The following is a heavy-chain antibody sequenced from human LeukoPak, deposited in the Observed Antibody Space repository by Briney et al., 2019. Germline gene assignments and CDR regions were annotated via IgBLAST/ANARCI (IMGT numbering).Heavy chain of an antibody. J-gene: IGHJ3*02. Sequence: ASVKVSCKASGYTFTSYGISWVRQAPGQGLEWMGWISAYNGNTNYAQKLQGRVTMTTDTSTSTAYMELSSLRSEDTAVYYCATDQDGSHLAFDIWGQGTMVTVSS. V-gene: IGHV1-18*01. D-gene: IGHD5-24*01. CDR1: GYTFTSYG. CDR3: ATDQDGSHLAFDI. CDR2: ISAYNGNT.